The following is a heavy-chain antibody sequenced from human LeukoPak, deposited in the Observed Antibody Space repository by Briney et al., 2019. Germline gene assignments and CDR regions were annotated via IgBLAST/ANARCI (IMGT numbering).Heavy chain of an antibody. J-gene: IGHJ5*02. Sequence: SETLSLTCTVSGGSISSSGYYWGWIRQPPGKGLEWIASIYYSGSTYYNPSLKSRVTLSVDTSKNQLSLKLSSLTAADTAVYYCARHEYSGSYYGLSWFDPWGQGTLVTVSS. CDR1: GGSISSSGYY. D-gene: IGHD1-26*01. CDR2: IYYSGST. CDR3: ARHEYSGSYYGLSWFDP. V-gene: IGHV4-39*01.